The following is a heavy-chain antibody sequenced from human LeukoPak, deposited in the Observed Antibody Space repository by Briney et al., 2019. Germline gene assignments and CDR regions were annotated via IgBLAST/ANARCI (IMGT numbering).Heavy chain of an antibody. V-gene: IGHV3-53*01. CDR1: GVSISSSNS. J-gene: IGHJ4*02. CDR2: IYSDNT. Sequence: ETLSLTCTVSGVSISSSNSMSWVRQAPGKGLEWVSFIYSDNTHYSDSVKGRFTISRDNSKNTLYLQMNSLRAEDTAVYYCARRAGAYSHPYDYWGQGTLVTVSS. D-gene: IGHD4/OR15-4a*01. CDR3: ARRAGAYSHPYDY.